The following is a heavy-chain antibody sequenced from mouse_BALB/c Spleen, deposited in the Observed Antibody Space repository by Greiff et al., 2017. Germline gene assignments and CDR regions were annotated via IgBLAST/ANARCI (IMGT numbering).Heavy chain of an antibody. V-gene: IGHV14-1*02. Sequence: EVQLQQSGAELVRPGALVKLSCKASGFNIKDYYMHWVKQRPEQGLEWIGWIDPENGNTIYDPKFQGKASITADTASNTAYLQLSSLTSEDTAVYYCARGEDGYYWFAYWGQGTLVTVSA. CDR1: GFNIKDYY. J-gene: IGHJ3*01. CDR3: ARGEDGYYWFAY. CDR2: IDPENGNT. D-gene: IGHD2-3*01.